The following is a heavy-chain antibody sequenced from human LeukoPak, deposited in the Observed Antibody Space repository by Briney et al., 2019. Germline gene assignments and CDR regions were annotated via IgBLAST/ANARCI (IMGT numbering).Heavy chain of an antibody. V-gene: IGHV3-48*03. Sequence: GGSLRLSCAASGFTFSSYEMNWVRQAPGKGLEWVSYISSSGSTIYYADSVKGRFTISRDNAKNSLSLQMNSLRAEDTAVYYCASDLYYYDSPYFDYWGQGTLVTVSS. CDR3: ASDLYYYDSPYFDY. D-gene: IGHD3-22*01. J-gene: IGHJ4*02. CDR1: GFTFSSYE. CDR2: ISSSGSTI.